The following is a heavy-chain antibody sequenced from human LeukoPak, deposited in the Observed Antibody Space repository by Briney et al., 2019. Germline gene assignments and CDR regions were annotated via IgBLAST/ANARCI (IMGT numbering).Heavy chain of an antibody. D-gene: IGHD3-10*01. CDR3: AKDRGHYYGSGSSPPYFDY. CDR2: IRFDGSNK. CDR1: GFTFNTYG. J-gene: IGHJ4*02. Sequence: GGSLRLSCAASGFTFNTYGIHWVRQAPGKGLEWVAFIRFDGSNKYYADSVKGRFTISRDNSKNTLYLQMNSLRAEDTAVYYCAKDRGHYYGSGSSPPYFDYWGQGTLVTVSS. V-gene: IGHV3-30*02.